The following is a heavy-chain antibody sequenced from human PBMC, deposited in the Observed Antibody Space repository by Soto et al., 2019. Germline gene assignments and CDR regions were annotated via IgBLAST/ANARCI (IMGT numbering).Heavy chain of an antibody. V-gene: IGHV4-39*01. D-gene: IGHD3-3*01. Sequence: QLQLQESGPGQVKPSETLSLTCTVSGGSISVSYNHWGWIRLPPGKGLEWIGNVHYSGTTSYNPSLKSRVTMSVDTSKNQFSLHLESLTAADTAVYYCTRLPTGFPNWFDPWGQGTLVTVSS. J-gene: IGHJ5*02. CDR1: GGSISVSYNH. CDR2: VHYSGTT. CDR3: TRLPTGFPNWFDP.